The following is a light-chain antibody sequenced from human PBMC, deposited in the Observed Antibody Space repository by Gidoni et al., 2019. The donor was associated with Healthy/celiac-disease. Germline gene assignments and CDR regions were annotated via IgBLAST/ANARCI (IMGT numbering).Light chain of an antibody. J-gene: IGKJ4*01. V-gene: IGKV3-11*01. CDR1: QSVSSY. CDR3: QQRSNLLT. Sequence: DIVLTQSPATLSLSPGERATLSSRASQSVSSYLAWYQQKPGQAPRLLIYDASNRATGIPARFSGSGSGTDFTLTISSLEPEDFAVYYCQQRSNLLTFGGGTKVEIK. CDR2: DAS.